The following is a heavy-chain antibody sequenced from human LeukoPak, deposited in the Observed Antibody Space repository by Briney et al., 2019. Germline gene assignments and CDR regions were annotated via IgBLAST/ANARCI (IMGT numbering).Heavy chain of an antibody. D-gene: IGHD3-3*01. V-gene: IGHV3-7*01. J-gene: IGHJ6*03. CDR1: GFTFSSYW. CDR2: IKQDGSEK. CDR3: ARDYYDFWSGYLSIQYYYMDV. Sequence: PGGSLRLSCAASGFTFSSYWMSWVRQAPGKGLEWVANIKQDGSEKYYVDSVKGRFTISRDNAKNSLYLQMNSLRAEDTAVYYCARDYYDFWSGYLSIQYYYMDVWGKGTTVTVSS.